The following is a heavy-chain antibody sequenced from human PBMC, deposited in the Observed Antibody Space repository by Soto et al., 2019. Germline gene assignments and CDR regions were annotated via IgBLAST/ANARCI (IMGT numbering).Heavy chain of an antibody. CDR1: GVTFSSYA. CDR2: ISYDGRNK. Sequence: SMRDCCGAAGVTFSSYAMHRVRQAPGKGLEWVTIISYDGRNKYYADSVKGRFTISRDNSRNTLFLQMNSLRAEDTAVYYCAREGEALDYWGQGTPVTV. V-gene: IGHV3-30*04. CDR3: AREGEALDY. J-gene: IGHJ4*02. D-gene: IGHD2-21*01.